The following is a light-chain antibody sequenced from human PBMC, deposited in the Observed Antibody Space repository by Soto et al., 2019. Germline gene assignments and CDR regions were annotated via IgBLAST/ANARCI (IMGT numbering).Light chain of an antibody. J-gene: IGLJ2*01. CDR3: AAWDDSLNGHVV. CDR1: SSNIGSNT. Sequence: QSVLTQPPSASGTPGQRVTISCSGSSSNIGSNTVNWYQQLPGTAPKLLIYSNNQRRSGVPDRFSGSKSGTSASLAISGLQSEDEADYYCAAWDDSLNGHVVFGGGTKLTVL. CDR2: SNN. V-gene: IGLV1-44*01.